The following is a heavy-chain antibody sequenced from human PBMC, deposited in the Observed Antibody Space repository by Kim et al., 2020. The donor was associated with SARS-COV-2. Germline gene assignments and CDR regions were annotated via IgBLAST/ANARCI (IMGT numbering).Heavy chain of an antibody. CDR3: VRRDNGGLWRYLDH. J-gene: IGHJ4*02. CDR1: RGSIRGSRFS. Sequence: SETLSLTCTVSRGSIRGSRFSWGWTRQSPGKGLEWIGSIHYSGFTSYNPSLKSRVNMSVDTSKNQFSLELSSVTAADTAMYYCVRRDNGGLWRYLDHWGQGTLVTVSS. V-gene: IGHV4-39*01. D-gene: IGHD2-8*01. CDR2: IHYSGFT.